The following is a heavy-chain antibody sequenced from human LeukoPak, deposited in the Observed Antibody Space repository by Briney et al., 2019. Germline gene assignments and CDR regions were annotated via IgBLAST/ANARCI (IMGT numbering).Heavy chain of an antibody. D-gene: IGHD6-13*01. CDR1: GGSISSGGYY. CDR2: IYYSGST. CDR3: ARGQQPDPYYYYYYMDV. Sequence: SQTLSLTCTVSGGSISSGGYYWSWIRQHPGKGLEWIGYIYYSGSTYYNPSLKSRVTISVDTSKNQFFLKLSSVTAADTAVYYCARGQQPDPYYYYYYMDVWGKGTTVTVSS. J-gene: IGHJ6*03. V-gene: IGHV4-31*03.